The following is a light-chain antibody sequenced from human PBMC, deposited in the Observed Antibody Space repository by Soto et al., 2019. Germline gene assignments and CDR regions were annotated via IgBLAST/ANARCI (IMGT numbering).Light chain of an antibody. CDR2: GAS. V-gene: IGKV3-20*01. Sequence: EMVLTQSPGTLSLSPGERATLSCRASQSGSSSYLAWYQQKPGQAPRLLIYGASSRATGIPDRFSGSGSGTDFTLTISRLEPEDFAVYYCQQYGSSPLITFGQGTRLEIK. CDR3: QQYGSSPLIT. J-gene: IGKJ5*01. CDR1: QSGSSSY.